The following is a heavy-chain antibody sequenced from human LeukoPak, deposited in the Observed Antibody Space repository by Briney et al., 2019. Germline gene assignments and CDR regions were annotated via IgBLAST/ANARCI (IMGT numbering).Heavy chain of an antibody. CDR1: GGSISSGGYY. Sequence: PSETLSLTCTVSGGSISSGGYYWSWIRQPPGKGLEWIGYIYHSGSTYYNPSLKSRVTISVDRSKNQFSLKLSSVTAADTAVCYCARSSYGGPFVDYWGQGTLVTVSS. D-gene: IGHD4-23*01. V-gene: IGHV4-30-2*01. CDR3: ARSSYGGPFVDY. J-gene: IGHJ4*02. CDR2: IYHSGST.